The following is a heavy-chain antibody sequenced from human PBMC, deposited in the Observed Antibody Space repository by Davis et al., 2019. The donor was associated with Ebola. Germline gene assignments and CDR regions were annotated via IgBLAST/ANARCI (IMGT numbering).Heavy chain of an antibody. Sequence: MPGGSLRLSCAVSGGSISSSNWWSWVRQPPGKGLEWIGEIYHSESTNYNPSLKSRVTISVDTSKNQFSLKLSSVTAADTAVYYCARSLYYYDSSGYRYWGQGTLVTVSS. V-gene: IGHV4-4*02. CDR2: IYHSEST. D-gene: IGHD3-22*01. J-gene: IGHJ4*02. CDR1: GGSISSSNW. CDR3: ARSLYYYDSSGYRY.